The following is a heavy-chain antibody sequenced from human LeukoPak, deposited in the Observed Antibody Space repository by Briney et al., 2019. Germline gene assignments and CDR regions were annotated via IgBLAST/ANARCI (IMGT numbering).Heavy chain of an antibody. CDR1: GFTFSSYT. Sequence: GGSLRLSCAASGFTFSSYTMNWVRQAPGKGLEWVSSISSSSSYIYYADSVKGRFTISRDNAKNSLYLHMNSLRVDDTAVYYCAKDRQRGNYFRNYYYYMDVWGKGTTVTVSS. J-gene: IGHJ6*03. D-gene: IGHD1-26*01. V-gene: IGHV3-21*04. CDR2: ISSSSSYI. CDR3: AKDRQRGNYFRNYYYYMDV.